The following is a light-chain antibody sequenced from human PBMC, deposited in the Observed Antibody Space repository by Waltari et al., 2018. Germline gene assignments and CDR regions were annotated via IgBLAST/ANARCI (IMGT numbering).Light chain of an antibody. CDR2: DAS. CDR3: QERGNWPPIT. J-gene: IGKJ5*01. CDR1: QSVSNY. V-gene: IGKV3-11*01. Sequence: DIVLTQSPPTLSLSPGERATLSCRARQSVSNYLAWYQQKPGQAPRLHIYDASSMATGVPGRCSGSGSGTDVTLTISSLEPEDFAVCYCQERGNWPPITFGRGTRLEIK.